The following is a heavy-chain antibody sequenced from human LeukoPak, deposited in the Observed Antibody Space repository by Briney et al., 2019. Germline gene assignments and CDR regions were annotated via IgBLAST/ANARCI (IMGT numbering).Heavy chain of an antibody. D-gene: IGHD5-12*01. J-gene: IGHJ5*02. Sequence: ASVKLSCKASGYTFNSYYVHWVRQAPGQRLEWMGWINAGNGNTKYSQKFQGRVAITRDTSASTAYMELSSLRSEDTAVYYCARADGGYHSWGQGTLVTVSS. CDR2: INAGNGNT. CDR3: ARADGGYHS. CDR1: GYTFNSYY. V-gene: IGHV1-3*01.